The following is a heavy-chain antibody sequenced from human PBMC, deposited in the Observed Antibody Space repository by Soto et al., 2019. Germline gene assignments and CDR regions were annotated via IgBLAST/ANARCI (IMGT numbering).Heavy chain of an antibody. Sequence: GGSLRLSCAASGFTFSSYAMHWVRQAPGKGLEWVAVISYDGSNKYYADSVKGRFTISRDNSKNTLYLQMNSLRAEDTAVYYCARTSRYCSSTSCPPYYYYGMDVWGQGTTVTVSS. CDR2: ISYDGSNK. CDR1: GFTFSSYA. J-gene: IGHJ6*02. D-gene: IGHD2-2*01. V-gene: IGHV3-30-3*01. CDR3: ARTSRYCSSTSCPPYYYYGMDV.